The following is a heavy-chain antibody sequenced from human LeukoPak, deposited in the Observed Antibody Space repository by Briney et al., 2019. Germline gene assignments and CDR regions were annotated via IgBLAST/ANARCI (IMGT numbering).Heavy chain of an antibody. V-gene: IGHV4-4*02. D-gene: IGHD6-25*01. J-gene: IGHJ4*02. CDR1: GGSISSSNW. CDR3: ATTDLIAAGGFDY. CDR2: IYHSGST. Sequence: SGTLSLTCAVSGGSISSSNWWSWVRQPPGKGLEWIGEIYHSGSTNYNPSLKSRVTISVDKSKNQFSLKLSSVTAADTAVYYCATTDLIAAGGFDYWGQGTLVTVSS.